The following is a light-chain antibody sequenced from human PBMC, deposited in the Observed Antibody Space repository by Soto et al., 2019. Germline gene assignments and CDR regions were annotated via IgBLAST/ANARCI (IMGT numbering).Light chain of an antibody. CDR2: SNN. V-gene: IGLV1-44*01. CDR3: AAWDDSLNGPV. Sequence: QSVLTQPPSASGTPGQRVTISCSGSSSNNGSNTVNWYQQLPGTAPKLLIYSNNERPSGVPDRFSGSKSGTSASLAISGLQSEDEADYYCAAWDDSLNGPVFGGGTKVTVL. CDR1: SSNNGSNT. J-gene: IGLJ2*01.